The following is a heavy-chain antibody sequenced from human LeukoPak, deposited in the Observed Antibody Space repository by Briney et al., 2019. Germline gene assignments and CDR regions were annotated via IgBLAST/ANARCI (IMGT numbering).Heavy chain of an antibody. CDR2: IIPIFGTA. D-gene: IGHD5-18*01. Sequence: ASVKVSCKASGGTFSSYAISWVRQAPGQGLEWMGGIIPIFGTANYAQKFQGRVTTTADESTSTAYMELSSLRSEDTAVYYCATETSGYSYGLYQKFDYWGQGTLVTVSS. CDR3: ATETSGYSYGLYQKFDY. J-gene: IGHJ4*02. CDR1: GGTFSSYA. V-gene: IGHV1-69*13.